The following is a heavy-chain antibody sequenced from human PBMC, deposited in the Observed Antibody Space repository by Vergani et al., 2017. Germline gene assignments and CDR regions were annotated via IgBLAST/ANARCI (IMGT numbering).Heavy chain of an antibody. V-gene: IGHV4-59*01. CDR3: ARALYGRHCFDY. Sequence: QVQLQESGPGLVKPSETLSLTCTVSGGSISSYYWSWIRQPPGKGLEWIGYIYYSGSTNYNPSLKSRVTISVDTSKNQFSLKLSSVTAADTAVYYCARALYGRHCFDYWGQGTLVTVSS. CDR2: IYYSGST. CDR1: GGSISSYY. J-gene: IGHJ4*02. D-gene: IGHD2-8*01.